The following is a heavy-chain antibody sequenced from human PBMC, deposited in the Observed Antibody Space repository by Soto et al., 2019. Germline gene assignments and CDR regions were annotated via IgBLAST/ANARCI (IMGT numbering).Heavy chain of an antibody. CDR1: GFTFSKYG. V-gene: IGHV3-33*01. J-gene: IGHJ4*02. CDR2: IWNDGIRK. CDR3: ARDDDNDANALDY. Sequence: GGSLRLSCAASGFTFSKYGMHWVRQAPGKGLEWVALIWNDGIRKVYVDSVKGRFTISRDNSKNTLDPQMNNLRDEDTAVYYCARDDDNDANALDYWGPGTLVTVSS.